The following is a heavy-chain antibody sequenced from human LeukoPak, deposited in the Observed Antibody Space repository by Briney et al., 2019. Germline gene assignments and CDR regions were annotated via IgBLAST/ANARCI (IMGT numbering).Heavy chain of an antibody. CDR2: VSGSGDNT. J-gene: IGHJ4*02. CDR1: GFTFNNYA. CDR3: ARWGNDYSQFDS. Sequence: GGSLRLSCAASGFTFNNYAMTWIRQAPGKGLEWVSVVSGSGDNTNYADSVKGRFTISRDNSKNTLFLQMNSLRTEDTAVYFCARWGNDYSQFDSWGQGTLVTVS. V-gene: IGHV3-23*01. D-gene: IGHD4-11*01.